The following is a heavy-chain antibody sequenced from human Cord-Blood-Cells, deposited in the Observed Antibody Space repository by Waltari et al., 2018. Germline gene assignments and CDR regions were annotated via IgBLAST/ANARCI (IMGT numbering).Heavy chain of an antibody. J-gene: IGHJ4*02. CDR1: GGSFSGYS. D-gene: IGHD6-13*01. V-gene: IGHV4-34*01. CDR2: INQSGST. Sequence: QVQLQQWGAGLLKPSETLSLTCAVYGGSFSGYSWSWIRQPPGKGLEWIGEINQSGSTNYNPSLKSRVTISVNTSKNQFSLKLSSVTAADTAVYYCARGVAAAGSPYFDYWGQGTLVTVSS. CDR3: ARGVAAAGSPYFDY.